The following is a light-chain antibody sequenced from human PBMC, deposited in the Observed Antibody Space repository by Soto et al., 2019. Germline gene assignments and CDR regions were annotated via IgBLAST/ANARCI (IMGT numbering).Light chain of an antibody. CDR1: QDITNY. CDR3: QQYDSGFP. CDR2: GAS. J-gene: IGKJ5*01. V-gene: IGKV1-33*01. Sequence: IQMTQSPSSLSASVGDRVTITCQASQDITNYLNWYQQKPGKAPNLLIYGASNLETGVPSRFSGSGSGTDFTFTISSLQADDIGTYFCQQYDSGFPFGQGTRLE.